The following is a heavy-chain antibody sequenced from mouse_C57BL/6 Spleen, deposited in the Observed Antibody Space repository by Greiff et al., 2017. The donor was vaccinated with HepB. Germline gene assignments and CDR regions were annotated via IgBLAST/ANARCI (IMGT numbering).Heavy chain of an antibody. J-gene: IGHJ4*01. CDR3: AKGEGDAMDY. Sequence: QVQLQQSGAELVRPGTSVKVSCKASGYAFTNYLIEWVKQRPGPGLEWIGVINPGSGGTNYNEKFKGKATLTADKSSSTAYMQLSSLTSEDSAVYFCAKGEGDAMDYWGQGTSVTVSS. CDR2: INPGSGGT. CDR1: GYAFTNYL. V-gene: IGHV1-54*01.